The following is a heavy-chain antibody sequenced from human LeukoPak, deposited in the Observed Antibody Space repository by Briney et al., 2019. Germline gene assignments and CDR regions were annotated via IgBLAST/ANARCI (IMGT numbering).Heavy chain of an antibody. V-gene: IGHV3-23*01. CDR3: ARRPRDSSGYYLGAFHA. CDR1: GFTFGSYA. D-gene: IGHD3-22*01. CDR2: IGASGADT. J-gene: IGHJ3*01. Sequence: GSLRLSCEASGFTFGSYAMTWVRQAPGKGLDWVSVIGASGADTYYADSVKGRFTISRDSAKNTLYLHMRSLRVEDTAVYFCARRPRDSSGYYLGAFHAWGQGTTVTVSS.